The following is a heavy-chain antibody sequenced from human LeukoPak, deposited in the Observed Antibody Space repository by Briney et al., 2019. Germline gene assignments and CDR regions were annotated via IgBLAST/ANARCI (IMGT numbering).Heavy chain of an antibody. Sequence: SETLSLTCTVSGGSISSYYWSWIRQPPGKGLEWIGYIYYSGSTNYNPSLKSRVTISVDTSKNQFSLKLSSVTAADTAVYYCARGGLTEYNWFDPWGQGTLVTASS. CDR3: ARGGLTEYNWFDP. J-gene: IGHJ5*02. V-gene: IGHV4-59*01. CDR2: IYYSGST. D-gene: IGHD2/OR15-2a*01. CDR1: GGSISSYY.